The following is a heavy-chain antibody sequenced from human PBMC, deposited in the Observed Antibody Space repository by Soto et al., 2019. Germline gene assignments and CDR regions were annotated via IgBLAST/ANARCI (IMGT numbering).Heavy chain of an antibody. CDR3: ARDPEKSDFWSGYYGYWYYGMDV. Sequence: ASVKVSCKASGYTFTSYGISWVRQAPGQGLEWMGWISAYNGNTNYAQKLQGRVTMTTDTSTSTAYMELRSLRSDDTAVYYCARDPEKSDFWSGYYGYWYYGMDVWAQGTTVPVSS. V-gene: IGHV1-18*04. CDR2: ISAYNGNT. J-gene: IGHJ6*02. D-gene: IGHD3-3*01. CDR1: GYTFTSYG.